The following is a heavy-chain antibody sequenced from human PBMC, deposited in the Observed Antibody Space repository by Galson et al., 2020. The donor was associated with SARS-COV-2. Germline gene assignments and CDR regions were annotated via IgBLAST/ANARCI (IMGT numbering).Heavy chain of an antibody. D-gene: IGHD1-26*01. CDR1: GFRFSSYT. V-gene: IGHV3-21*01. CDR2: IGSRDDYR. CDR3: AREGGQEKAPDY. J-gene: IGHJ4*02. Sequence: GESLKISCTASGFRFSSYTMTWVRQAPGKGLEWVSSIGSRDDYRFYADSLKGRFTISRDNAKNSLFLQMNSLRAEETAVYYCAREGGQEKAPDYCGQGTLVTVSS.